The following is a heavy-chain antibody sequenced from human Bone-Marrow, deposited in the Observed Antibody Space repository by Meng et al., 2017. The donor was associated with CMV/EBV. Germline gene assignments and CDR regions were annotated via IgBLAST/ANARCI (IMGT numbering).Heavy chain of an antibody. Sequence: SETLSLTCTVSGGSISSYYWSWIRQPPGKGLEWIGYIYYSGSTNYNPSLKSRVTISVDTSKNQFSLKLSSVTAADTAVYYCARGPGGYPLLYYYYGMDVWGQGTTVTASS. CDR2: IYYSGST. J-gene: IGHJ6*02. CDR1: GGSISSYY. D-gene: IGHD3-16*02. CDR3: ARGPGGYPLLYYYYGMDV. V-gene: IGHV4-59*01.